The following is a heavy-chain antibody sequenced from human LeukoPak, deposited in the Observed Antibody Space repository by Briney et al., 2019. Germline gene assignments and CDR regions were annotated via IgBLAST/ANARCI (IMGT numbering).Heavy chain of an antibody. Sequence: ASVKVSCKASGYSFTNYAMNWVRQAPGQGLEWMGWINTNTGNPTYAQGFTGRFVLSLDTSVSTAYLQISSLKAEDTAVYYCARNNADGEGRFSYWGQGTLVTVSS. J-gene: IGHJ4*02. CDR1: GYSFTNYA. D-gene: IGHD3-10*01. V-gene: IGHV7-4-1*02. CDR3: ARNNADGEGRFSY. CDR2: INTNTGNP.